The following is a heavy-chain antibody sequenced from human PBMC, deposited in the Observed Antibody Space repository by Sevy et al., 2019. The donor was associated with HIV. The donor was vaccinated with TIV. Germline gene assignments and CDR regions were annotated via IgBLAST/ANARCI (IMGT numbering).Heavy chain of an antibody. CDR2: MNPNSGNT. V-gene: IGHV1-8*01. Sequence: ASVKVSCKASGYTFTSYDINWVRQATGQGLEWMGWMNPNSGNTDYPQKFQGRVTMTRNTSISTAYMERSSLRYEDTAVYFCARGFPATTMVRYYHYAMDVWGQGTTVTVSS. D-gene: IGHD3-10*01. J-gene: IGHJ6*02. CDR1: GYTFTSYD. CDR3: ARGFPATTMVRYYHYAMDV.